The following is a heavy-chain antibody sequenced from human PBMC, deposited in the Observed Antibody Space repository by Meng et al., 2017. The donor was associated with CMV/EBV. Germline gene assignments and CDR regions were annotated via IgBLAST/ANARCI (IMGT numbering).Heavy chain of an antibody. D-gene: IGHD2-2*01. J-gene: IGHJ4*02. CDR2: ISSSGSTI. V-gene: IGHV3-48*03. Sequence: LSLTCAVSGGSISSSNWWSWVRQAPGKGLEWVSYISSSGSTIYYADSVKGRFTISRDNAKNSLYLQMNSLRAEDTAVYYCAINAYVVVPAATDYFDYWGQGTLVTVSS. CDR3: AINAYVVVPAATDYFDY. CDR1: GGSISSSN.